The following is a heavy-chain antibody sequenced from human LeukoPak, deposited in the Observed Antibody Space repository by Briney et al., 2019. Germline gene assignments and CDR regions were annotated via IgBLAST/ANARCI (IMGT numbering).Heavy chain of an antibody. CDR1: GFTFTSSA. J-gene: IGHJ4*02. Sequence: GTSVKVSCKASGFTFTSSAVQWVRQARGQRLEWIGWIVVGSGNTNDAQKFQERVTITRDMSTSTAYMELSSLRSEDTAVYYCAAGWGAATHGFDYWGQGTLVTVSS. D-gene: IGHD2-15*01. V-gene: IGHV1-58*01. CDR3: AAGWGAATHGFDY. CDR2: IVVGSGNT.